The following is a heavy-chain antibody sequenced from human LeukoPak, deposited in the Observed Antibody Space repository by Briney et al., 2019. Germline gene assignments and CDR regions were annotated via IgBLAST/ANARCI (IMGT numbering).Heavy chain of an antibody. CDR3: AKDQVSYGVARYFDY. J-gene: IGHJ4*02. D-gene: IGHD5-18*01. CDR2: IWYDGTNK. Sequence: GGSLRLSCAASGFTFSSYGMHWVRQAPGRGLEWVALIWYDGTNKYYADSVKGRFTVSRDNSKNTLCLQMNSLRAEDTAVYYCAKDQVSYGVARYFDYWGQGTLVTVSS. CDR1: GFTFSSYG. V-gene: IGHV3-33*06.